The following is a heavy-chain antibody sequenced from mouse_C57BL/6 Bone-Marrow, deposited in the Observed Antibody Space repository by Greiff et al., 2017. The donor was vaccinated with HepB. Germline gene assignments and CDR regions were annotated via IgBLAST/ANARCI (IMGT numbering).Heavy chain of an antibody. J-gene: IGHJ2*01. CDR3: ARDEDVSSSFDY. Sequence: QVQLQQPGAELVKPGASVKLSCKASGYTFTSYWMHWVKQRPGQGLEWIGMIHPNSGSTNYNEKFKSKATLTVDKSSSTAYMQLSSLTSEDSAVYYGARDEDVSSSFDYWGQGTTLTVSS. CDR1: GYTFTSYW. V-gene: IGHV1-64*01. CDR2: IHPNSGST. D-gene: IGHD1-1*01.